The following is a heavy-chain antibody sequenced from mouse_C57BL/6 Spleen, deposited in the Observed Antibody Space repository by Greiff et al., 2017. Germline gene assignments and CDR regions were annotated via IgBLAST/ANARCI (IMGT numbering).Heavy chain of an antibody. Sequence: VQLQQSGPELVKPGASVKISCKASGYSFTGYYMNWVKQSPEKSLEWIGEINPSTGGTTYNQKFKAKATLTVDKSSSTAYMQLKSLTSEDSAVYYCARYYGSPYYFDYWGQGTPLTVSA. CDR1: GYSFTGYY. D-gene: IGHD1-1*01. CDR3: ARYYGSPYYFDY. J-gene: IGHJ2*01. CDR2: INPSTGGT. V-gene: IGHV1-42*01.